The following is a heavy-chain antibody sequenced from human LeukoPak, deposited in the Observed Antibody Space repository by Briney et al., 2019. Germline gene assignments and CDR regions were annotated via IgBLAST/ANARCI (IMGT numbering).Heavy chain of an antibody. D-gene: IGHD1-26*01. CDR2: IRYDGSNK. Sequence: GGSLRLSCAASGFTFSSYGMHWVRQAPGKGLEWVAFIRYDGSNKYYADSVMRRFTISRDNSKNTLYLQMNSLRAEDTAVYYCAKDRPYSGSYPRLMDYWGQGTLVTVPS. CDR3: AKDRPYSGSYPRLMDY. J-gene: IGHJ4*02. CDR1: GFTFSSYG. V-gene: IGHV3-30*02.